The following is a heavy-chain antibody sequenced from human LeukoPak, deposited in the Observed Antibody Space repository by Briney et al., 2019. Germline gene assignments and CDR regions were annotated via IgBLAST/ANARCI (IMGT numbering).Heavy chain of an antibody. CDR3: ARSGGWDGMDV. D-gene: IGHD1-1*01. CDR1: GFTFSDCA. Sequence: GGSLRLSCATSGFTFSDCAMTWVRQAPGKGLEWVSAIGADAGSTYYADSVKARFTISRDNSKNTLYLQMNSLRAEDTAVYYCARSGGWDGMDVWGQGTAVTVSS. CDR2: IGADAGST. J-gene: IGHJ6*02. V-gene: IGHV3-23*01.